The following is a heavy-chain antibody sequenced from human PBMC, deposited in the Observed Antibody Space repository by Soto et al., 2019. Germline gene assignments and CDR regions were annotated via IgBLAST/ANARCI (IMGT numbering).Heavy chain of an antibody. CDR3: AKDRLPTSGQRFYFDS. CDR2: ILPDETG. CDR1: GFTFSTYA. V-gene: IGHV3-23*04. D-gene: IGHD2-15*01. J-gene: IGHJ4*02. Sequence: DVNLVQSGGGSAQPGGSLRLSCATSGFTFSTYAMTWVRQVPGRGLQWVSTILPDETGFYTISVKGRFTISRDNYRGIVYLQMNDLWVEDAAIYYCAKDRLPTSGQRFYFDSWGQGSLDTVSS.